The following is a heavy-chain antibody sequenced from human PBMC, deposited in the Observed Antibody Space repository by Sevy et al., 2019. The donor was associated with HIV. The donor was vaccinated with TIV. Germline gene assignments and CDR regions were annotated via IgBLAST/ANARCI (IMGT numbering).Heavy chain of an antibody. CDR1: GYTFTSYG. CDR3: ARDPSYGSGSYYRAYYFDY. D-gene: IGHD3-10*01. J-gene: IGHJ4*02. Sequence: ASVKVSCKASGYTFTSYGISWVQQAPGQGLEWMGWISAYNGNTNYAQKLQGRVTMTTDTSTSTAYMELRSLRSDDTAGYYCARDPSYGSGSYYRAYYFDYWGQGTLVTVSS. V-gene: IGHV1-18*04. CDR2: ISAYNGNT.